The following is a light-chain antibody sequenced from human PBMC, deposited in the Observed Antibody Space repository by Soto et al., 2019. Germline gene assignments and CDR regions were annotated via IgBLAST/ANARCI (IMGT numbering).Light chain of an antibody. CDR3: AAWDDSLTAVV. Sequence: QSVLTQPPSASETPGQRVTISCSGSFSNIGSNYVCWYQQVPGAAPKILISRNDQRPSGVPDRFSGSKSGTSASLAISGLQSDDEADYYCAAWDDSLTAVVFGGGTKLTRP. V-gene: IGLV1-47*01. CDR2: RND. J-gene: IGLJ2*01. CDR1: FSNIGSNY.